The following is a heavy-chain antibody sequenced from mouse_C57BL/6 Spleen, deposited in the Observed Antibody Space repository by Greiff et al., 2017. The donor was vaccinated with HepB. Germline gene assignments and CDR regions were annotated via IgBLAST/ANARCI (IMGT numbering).Heavy chain of an antibody. Sequence: QVQLQQSGAELVRPGASVKLSCKASGYTFTDYYINWVKQRPGQGLEWIARIYPGSGNTYYNEKFKGKATLTAEKSSSTAYMQLSSLTSEDSAVYFCARSRGGNFYFDYWGQGTTLTVSS. D-gene: IGHD2-1*01. CDR1: GYTFTDYY. CDR3: ARSRGGNFYFDY. CDR2: IYPGSGNT. V-gene: IGHV1-76*01. J-gene: IGHJ2*01.